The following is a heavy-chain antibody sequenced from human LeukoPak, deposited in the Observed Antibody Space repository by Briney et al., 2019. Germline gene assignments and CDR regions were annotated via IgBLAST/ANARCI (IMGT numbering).Heavy chain of an antibody. D-gene: IGHD3-9*01. CDR3: ARHQGYDILAGYYYYFDY. J-gene: IGHJ4*02. CDR1: GGSISSNTDY. CDR2: IYYTGNT. Sequence: SETLSLTCTVSGGSISSNTDYWAWIRQPPGKGLDWIGTIYYTGNTLYNPSLKSRVTMSVDTSKNQFSLKLTSVTAADTAVYYCARHQGYDILAGYYYYFDYWGQGALVTVSS. V-gene: IGHV4-39*01.